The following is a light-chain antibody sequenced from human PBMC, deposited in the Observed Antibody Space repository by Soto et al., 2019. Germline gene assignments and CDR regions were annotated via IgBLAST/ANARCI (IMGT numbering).Light chain of an antibody. Sequence: QSALTQPASVSGSPGQSITISCTGTSSDVGGYNYVSWYQQHPGKAPKLMIYEVSNRPSGVSNRFSGSKSGNTASLTISGLQAEDEADYYCSSYTSGSTLVFGGGTELNVL. CDR1: SSDVGGYNY. CDR3: SSYTSGSTLV. J-gene: IGLJ2*01. CDR2: EVS. V-gene: IGLV2-14*01.